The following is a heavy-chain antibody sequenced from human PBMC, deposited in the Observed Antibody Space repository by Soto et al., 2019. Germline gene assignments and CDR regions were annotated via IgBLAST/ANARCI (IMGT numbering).Heavy chain of an antibody. CDR2: INEDGSER. V-gene: IGHV3-7*05. CDR3: ARVWFLDY. J-gene: IGHJ4*02. CDR1: GFTFSTYW. Sequence: EVQLVESGGGLVQPGGSLRLSCAASGFTFSTYWMSWVRQTPGKGLEWVANINEDGSERYYVDSVKGRFTISRDNAKNSLYLQMNGLRGEDTAVYYWARVWFLDYWGQGTRVTVSS. D-gene: IGHD2-21*01.